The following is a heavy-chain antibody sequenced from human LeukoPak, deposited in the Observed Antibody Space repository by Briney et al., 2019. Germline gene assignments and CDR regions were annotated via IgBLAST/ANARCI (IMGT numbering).Heavy chain of an antibody. CDR2: ISSSSSYI. J-gene: IGHJ4*02. V-gene: IGHV3-21*01. CDR3: ARRGSWGEPRPFDY. CDR1: GFTFSSYS. D-gene: IGHD3-16*01. Sequence: GGSLRLSCAASGFTFSSYSMNWVRQAPGKGLEWVSSISSSSSYIYYADSVKGRFTISRDNAKNSLYLQMNSLRAEDTAVYYCARRGSWGEPRPFDYWGQGSLVTVSS.